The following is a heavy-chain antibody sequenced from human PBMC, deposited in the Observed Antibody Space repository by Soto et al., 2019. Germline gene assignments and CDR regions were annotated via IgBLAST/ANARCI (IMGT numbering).Heavy chain of an antibody. J-gene: IGHJ4*02. CDR2: IIPIFGTA. CDR3: AREVKLRRLGVAYFDY. V-gene: IGHV1-69*01. Sequence: QVQLVQSGAEVKKPGSSVKVSCKASGGTFSSYAISWVRQAPGQGLEWMGGIIPIFGTANYAQKFQGRVTITADESKRTDYMELSSLRSEDTAVYYCAREVKLRRLGVAYFDYWGQGTLVTVSS. D-gene: IGHD3-10*01. CDR1: GGTFSSYA.